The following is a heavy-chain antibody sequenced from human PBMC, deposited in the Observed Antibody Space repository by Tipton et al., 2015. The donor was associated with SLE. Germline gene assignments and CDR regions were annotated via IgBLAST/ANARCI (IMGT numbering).Heavy chain of an antibody. Sequence: TLSLTCTVSGGSITSSDYYWGWIRQPPGKGLEWIGNIYYTGSTYYNPSLRSRVTISLDTSKSHFSLKLTSVTATDTAVYYCVRQRLWSDYWGQGNLVTVSS. J-gene: IGHJ4*02. CDR1: GGSITSSDYY. CDR2: IYYTGST. V-gene: IGHV4-39*01. CDR3: VRQRLWSDY. D-gene: IGHD2-21*01.